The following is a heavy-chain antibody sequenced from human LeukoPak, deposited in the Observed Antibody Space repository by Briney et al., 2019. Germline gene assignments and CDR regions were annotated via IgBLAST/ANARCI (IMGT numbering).Heavy chain of an antibody. Sequence: SETLSLTCTVSGGSISSSSYYWGWIRQPPGKGLEWIGSIYYSGSTYYNPSLKSRVTISVDTSKNQFSLKLSSLRSEDTAVYYCARGCSSTSCYVATTHHNWFDPWGQGTLVTVSS. CDR1: GGSISSSSYY. V-gene: IGHV4-39*07. J-gene: IGHJ5*02. CDR2: IYYSGST. D-gene: IGHD2-2*01. CDR3: ARGCSSTSCYVATTHHNWFDP.